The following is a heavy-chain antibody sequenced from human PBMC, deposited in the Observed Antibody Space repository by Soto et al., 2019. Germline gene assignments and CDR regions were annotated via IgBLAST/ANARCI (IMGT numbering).Heavy chain of an antibody. V-gene: IGHV3-30-3*01. CDR1: GFTFSSYA. J-gene: IGHJ4*02. Sequence: ESGGGVVQPGRSLRLSCAASGFTFSSYAMHWGRQAPGKGLEWVVVISYDGSNKYYADSVKGRFTISRDNSKNTLYLQMNSLRAEDTAVYYCARDKREQWLSTFDYWGQGTLVTVSS. CDR3: ARDKREQWLSTFDY. CDR2: ISYDGSNK. D-gene: IGHD6-19*01.